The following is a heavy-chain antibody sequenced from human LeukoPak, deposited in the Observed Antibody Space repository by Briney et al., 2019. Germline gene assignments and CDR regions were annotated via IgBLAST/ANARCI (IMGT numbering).Heavy chain of an antibody. CDR1: GFTFDEYA. CDR3: AKDRYCSSTSCPIDY. CDR2: INGNSDKI. Sequence: GGPLRLSCATSGFTFDEYAMHWVRQAPGKGLEWVSGINGNSDKIGYADSVKGRFTISRDSAKKSLYLQMNSLRAEDTALYFCAKDRYCSSTSCPIDYWGQGTLVTVSS. D-gene: IGHD2-2*01. V-gene: IGHV3-9*01. J-gene: IGHJ4*02.